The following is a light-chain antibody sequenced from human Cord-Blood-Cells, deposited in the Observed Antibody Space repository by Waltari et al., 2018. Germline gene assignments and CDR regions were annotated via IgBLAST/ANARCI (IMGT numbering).Light chain of an antibody. CDR2: KAS. V-gene: IGKV1-5*03. J-gene: IGKJ1*01. Sequence: DIRLHQSPSTLSASVVDRVTTTCRASQSISSWLAWYQQKPGKAPKLLIYKASSLESGVPSRFSGSGSGTEFTLTISSLQPDDFATYYCQQYNSYSRTFGQGTKVEIK. CDR3: QQYNSYSRT. CDR1: QSISSW.